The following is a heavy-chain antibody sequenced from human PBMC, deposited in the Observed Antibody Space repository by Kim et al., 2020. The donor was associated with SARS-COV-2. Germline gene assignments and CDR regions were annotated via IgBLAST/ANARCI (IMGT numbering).Heavy chain of an antibody. J-gene: IGHJ3*02. CDR3: ATCRRERGYSGYDDAFDI. V-gene: IGHV5-51*01. Sequence: GESLKISCKGSGYSFTSYWIGWVRQMPGKGLEWMGIIYPGDSDTRYSPSFQGQVTISADKSISTAYLQWSSLKASDTAMYYCATCRRERGYSGYDDAFDIWGQGTMVTVSS. CDR1: GYSFTSYW. CDR2: IYPGDSDT. D-gene: IGHD5-12*01.